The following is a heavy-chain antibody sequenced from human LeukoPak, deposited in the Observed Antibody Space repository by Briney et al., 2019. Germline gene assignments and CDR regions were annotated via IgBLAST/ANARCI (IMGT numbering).Heavy chain of an antibody. Sequence: SETLSLTCLVSGGSISSTSYYWGWIRQSPGRGLEWIGSFYYTGSIFDNRSLRSRVTISIDMSKNQFSLKLSSVTAADTAVYYCAREGSGFGVVISWDEYNWFDPWGQGTLVTVSS. CDR3: AREGSGFGVVISWDEYNWFDP. V-gene: IGHV4-39*07. D-gene: IGHD3-3*01. CDR2: FYYTGSI. CDR1: GGSISSTSYY. J-gene: IGHJ5*02.